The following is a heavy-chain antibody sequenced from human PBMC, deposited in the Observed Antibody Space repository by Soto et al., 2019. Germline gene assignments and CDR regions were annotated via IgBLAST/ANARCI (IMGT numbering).Heavy chain of an antibody. CDR2: IYWHDDK. CDR3: AHTVKTGGWSWFDP. D-gene: IGHD2-15*01. J-gene: IGHJ5*02. CDR1: GFSLHASGKG. Sequence: SAPTLVYHTQTLTLTYTFSGFSLHASGKGVGWIRQLPGKALERLALIYWHDDKSYSPSLTSRITITKDTSQNQEVITMTNMDTVYSSTYFCAHTVKTGGWSWFDPWGQGTLVTVSS. V-gene: IGHV2-5*01.